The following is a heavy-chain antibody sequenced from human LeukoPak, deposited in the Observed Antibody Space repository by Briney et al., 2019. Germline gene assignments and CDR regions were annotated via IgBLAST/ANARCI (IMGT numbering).Heavy chain of an antibody. CDR1: GFTFDDYA. D-gene: IGHD4-17*01. CDR3: ASEDGDRGSDY. J-gene: IGHJ4*02. CDR2: ISWNSGSI. Sequence: SLRLSCAASGFTFDDYAMHWVRQAPGKGLEWVSGISWNSGSIGYADSVKGRFTISRDNAKNSLYLQMNSLRAEDTALYYCASEDGDRGSDYWGQGTLVTVSS. V-gene: IGHV3-9*01.